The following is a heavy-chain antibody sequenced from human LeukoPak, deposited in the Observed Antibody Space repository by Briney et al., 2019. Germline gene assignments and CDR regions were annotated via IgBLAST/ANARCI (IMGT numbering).Heavy chain of an antibody. V-gene: IGHV4-34*01. CDR2: INHSGST. J-gene: IGHJ4*02. D-gene: IGHD6-13*01. Sequence: SETLSLTCAVYGGSFSGYYWSWIRQPPGKGLEWIGEINHSGSTNYNPSLKSRVTISVDTSKNQSSLKLSSVTAADTAVYYCARNQYSRSWYVDWGQGTLVTVSS. CDR1: GGSFSGYY. CDR3: ARNQYSRSWYVD.